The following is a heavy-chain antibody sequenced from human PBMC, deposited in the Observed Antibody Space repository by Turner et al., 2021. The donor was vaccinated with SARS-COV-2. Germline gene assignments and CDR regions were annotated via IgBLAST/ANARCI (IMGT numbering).Heavy chain of an antibody. V-gene: IGHV1-2*02. Sequence: QVQLMQSGAEVKKPGASVKVSCTASGYTFTGYYMHWVRQAPGQGLEWMGWINPNSGGTNYAQKFQGRVTMTRDTSISTAYMELSRLRSDDTAVYYCARGRRGGSSWYNLDYWGQGTLVTVSS. CDR1: GYTFTGYY. CDR3: ARGRRGGSSWYNLDY. CDR2: INPNSGGT. D-gene: IGHD6-13*01. J-gene: IGHJ4*02.